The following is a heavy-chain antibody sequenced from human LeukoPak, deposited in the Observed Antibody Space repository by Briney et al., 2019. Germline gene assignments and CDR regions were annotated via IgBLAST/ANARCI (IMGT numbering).Heavy chain of an antibody. D-gene: IGHD3-10*02. CDR2: ISSSSSTI. V-gene: IGHV3-48*01. Sequence: TGGSLRLSCAASGFTFSSYSMNWVRQALGKGLEWVSYISSSSSTIYYADSVKGRFTISRDNAKNSLYLQMNSLRAEDTAVYYCARVVVRGDDYWGQGTLVTVSS. CDR3: ARVVVRGDDY. J-gene: IGHJ4*02. CDR1: GFTFSSYS.